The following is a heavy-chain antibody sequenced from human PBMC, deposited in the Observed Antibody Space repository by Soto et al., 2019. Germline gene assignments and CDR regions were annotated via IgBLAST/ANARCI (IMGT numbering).Heavy chain of an antibody. CDR3: ARVPGP. CDR2: IFSTGTT. Sequence: SETLSLTCTVSGGSINNYYWSWIRQPPGKGLEWIAYIFSTGTTSYNPSLKSRVSASVDTSKNQVYLHLNSVTAADTAVYYCARVPGPWGQGTLVTVSS. CDR1: GGSINNYY. V-gene: IGHV4-59*12. J-gene: IGHJ5*02.